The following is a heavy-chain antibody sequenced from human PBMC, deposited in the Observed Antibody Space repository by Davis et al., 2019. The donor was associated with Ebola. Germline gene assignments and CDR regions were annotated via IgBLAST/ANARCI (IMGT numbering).Heavy chain of an antibody. D-gene: IGHD4-17*01. CDR1: GGSISSYY. V-gene: IGHV4-59*01. CDR2: IYYSGST. Sequence: PSETLSLTCTVSGGSISSYYWSWIRQPPGKGLEWIGYIYYSGSTNYNPSLKSRVTISVDTSKNQFSLKLSSVTAADTAVYYCARDGHGDYGVWFDPWGQGTLVTVSS. CDR3: ARDGHGDYGVWFDP. J-gene: IGHJ5*02.